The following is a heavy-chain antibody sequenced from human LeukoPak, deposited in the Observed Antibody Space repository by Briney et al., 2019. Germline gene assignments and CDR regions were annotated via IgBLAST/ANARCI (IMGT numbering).Heavy chain of an antibody. CDR2: IYHSGST. V-gene: IGHV4-38-2*02. J-gene: IGHJ4*02. D-gene: IGHD2-2*01. CDR3: ASTLDIVVVTAAEAFDY. CDR1: VYSISSGYY. Sequence: SDTLSLTCTLSVYSISSGYYWGSIRQPPGTGLEWIGSIYHSGSTYYNPSLKSQVTISVDTSKTQFSLKLSSVTAADTAVYYCASTLDIVVVTAAEAFDYWGQGTLVTVSS.